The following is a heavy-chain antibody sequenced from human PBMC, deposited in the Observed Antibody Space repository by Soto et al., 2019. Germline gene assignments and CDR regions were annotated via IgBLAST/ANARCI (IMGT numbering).Heavy chain of an antibody. CDR1: GGSVNSDNYY. CDR3: SRDGILNSSSPFGIGH. D-gene: IGHD6-6*01. CDR2: NYNGQYR. J-gene: IGHJ5*02. Sequence: SETLSLTCTVSGGSVNSDNYYCSWIRQPPGKGLEWIACNYNGQYRKYNPPLKSRVTISADPSKNKFSLTLDSVSAADTAVYYCSRDGILNSSSPFGIGHWGRGTLVT. V-gene: IGHV4-61*01.